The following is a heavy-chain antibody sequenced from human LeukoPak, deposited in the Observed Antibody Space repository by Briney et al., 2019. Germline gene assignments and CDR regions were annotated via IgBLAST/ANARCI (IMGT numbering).Heavy chain of an antibody. CDR3: ARWKMELQRNAFDF. CDR1: GFTFRTYW. V-gene: IGHV3-7*01. CDR2: INQDGSEE. D-gene: IGHD1-26*01. J-gene: IGHJ3*01. Sequence: GGSLRLSCAASGFTFRTYWMSWIRQAPGKEPEWMADINQDGSEEYYLQSVRGRFTVSRDNAQNAVFLQMTNLRADDTAVYYCARWKMELQRNAFDFWGQGTVVTVSS.